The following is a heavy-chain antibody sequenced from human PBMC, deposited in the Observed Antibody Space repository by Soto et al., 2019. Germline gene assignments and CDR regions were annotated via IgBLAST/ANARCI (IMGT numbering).Heavy chain of an antibody. CDR2: IYPGDSDT. Sequence: GESLKISCQGSGYAFSSYWIAWVRQRPGKGLEWMGIIYPGDSDTRYSPSFQGQVTISVDKSITTAYLQWSSLKASDTAMYYCARGYCTATICAPWFDPWGQGTLVTVSS. CDR3: ARGYCTATICAPWFDP. J-gene: IGHJ5*02. CDR1: GYAFSSYW. D-gene: IGHD2-8*02. V-gene: IGHV5-51*01.